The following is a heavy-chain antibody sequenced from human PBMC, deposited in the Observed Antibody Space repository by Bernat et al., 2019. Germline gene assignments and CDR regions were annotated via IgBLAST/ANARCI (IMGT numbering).Heavy chain of an antibody. V-gene: IGHV3-74*01. CDR1: GFSFSTYW. J-gene: IGHJ4*02. CDR2: IKSDGSDT. Sequence: EVQLVESGGGLVQPGGSLRLSCAASGFSFSTYWMHWVRQAPGKGLVWVSRIKSDGSDTAYADSVKGRFTISRDNAKDMLYLQMNSLRVEDTAVYYCAIDTLYCTGGICYNEHWGQGTLVTVAS. D-gene: IGHD2-8*02. CDR3: AIDTLYCTGGICYNEH.